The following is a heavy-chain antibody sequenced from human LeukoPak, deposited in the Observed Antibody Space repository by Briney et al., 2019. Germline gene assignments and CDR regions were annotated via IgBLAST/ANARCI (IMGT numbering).Heavy chain of an antibody. CDR2: ISDSGGST. V-gene: IGHV3-23*01. J-gene: IGHJ4*02. CDR3: AKDTSIGRYCTNGVCSPFDY. D-gene: IGHD2-8*01. CDR1: GFTFSSYA. Sequence: GGSLRLSCAASGFTFSSYAMSWVRQAPGMGPEWVSAISDSGGSTYDADSVKGRFTISRDNSKNTLYLQMNSLRAEDTAVYYCAKDTSIGRYCTNGVCSPFDYWGQGTLVTVSS.